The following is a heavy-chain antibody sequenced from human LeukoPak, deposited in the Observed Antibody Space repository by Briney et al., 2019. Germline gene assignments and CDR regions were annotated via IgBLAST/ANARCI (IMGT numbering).Heavy chain of an antibody. V-gene: IGHV1-2*02. CDR2: INPNSGGT. D-gene: IGHD3-3*01. J-gene: IGHJ4*02. Sequence: ASVKVSCKASGYTFTGYYMHWVRQAPGQGLEWMGWINPNSGGTNYAQKFQGRVTMTRDTSISTAYMELSRLRSDDTAVYYCARRHYDFWSGFGNFDYWGQGTLVTVSS. CDR1: GYTFTGYY. CDR3: ARRHYDFWSGFGNFDY.